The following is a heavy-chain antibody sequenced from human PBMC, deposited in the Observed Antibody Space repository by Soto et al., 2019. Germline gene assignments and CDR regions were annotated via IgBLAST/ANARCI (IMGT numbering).Heavy chain of an antibody. CDR2: ISYDGSNK. CDR3: AKDSLHYDSSSPDY. V-gene: IGHV3-30*18. J-gene: IGHJ4*02. Sequence: GGSLSLSCAASGFTFSSYGMHWVRQAPGKGLEWVAVISYDGSNKYYADSVKGRFTISRDNSKNTLYLQMNRLRAEDTAVYYCAKDSLHYDSSSPDYWGQGTLVTVSS. D-gene: IGHD3-22*01. CDR1: GFTFSSYG.